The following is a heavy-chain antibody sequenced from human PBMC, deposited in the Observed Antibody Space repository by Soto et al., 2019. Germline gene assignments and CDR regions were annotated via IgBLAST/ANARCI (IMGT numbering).Heavy chain of an antibody. CDR3: ARTLRYFDGNYYYYYGMDV. V-gene: IGHV3-66*01. D-gene: IGHD3-9*01. Sequence: EVQLVESGGGLVQPGGSLRLSCAASGFTVSSNYMSWVRQAPGKGLEWVSVIYSGGSTYYADSVKGRFTISRDNSKNTLXHQMNSLRAEDTAVYYCARTLRYFDGNYYYYYGMDVWGQGTTVTVSS. J-gene: IGHJ6*02. CDR2: IYSGGST. CDR1: GFTVSSNY.